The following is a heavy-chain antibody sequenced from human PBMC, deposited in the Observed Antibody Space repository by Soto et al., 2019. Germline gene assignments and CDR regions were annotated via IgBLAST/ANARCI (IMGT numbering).Heavy chain of an antibody. CDR2: IYYSGST. CDR3: ARLSSVFDY. CDR1: GGSIRSSSYY. Sequence: SETLSLTCTVSGGSIRSSSYYWGWIRQPPGKGLEWIGSIYYSGSTYYNPSLKSRVTISVDTSKNQFSLKLSSVTAADTAVYYCARLSSVFDYWGQGTLVTVSS. J-gene: IGHJ4*02. D-gene: IGHD6-6*01. V-gene: IGHV4-39*01.